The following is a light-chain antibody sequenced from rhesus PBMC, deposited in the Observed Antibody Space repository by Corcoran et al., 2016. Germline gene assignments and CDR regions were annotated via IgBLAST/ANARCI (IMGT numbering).Light chain of an antibody. CDR2: GES. V-gene: IGKV3-24*04. CDR3: QQSRRLWT. J-gene: IGKJ1*01. CDR1: WSVGSY. Sequence: TVVTQSPATLSLSLGERATLSCRASWSVGSYLAWYQQKRGQAPRHLMYGESSRAPGIPDSFSGSGSGTEFPLTINSLESEEFGVYYCQQSRRLWTFGQGTKVEIK.